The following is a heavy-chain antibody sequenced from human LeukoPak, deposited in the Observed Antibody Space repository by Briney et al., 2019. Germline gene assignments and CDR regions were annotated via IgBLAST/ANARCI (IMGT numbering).Heavy chain of an antibody. CDR3: AKDRGIISDY. J-gene: IGHJ4*02. CDR2: ISYDGSNK. V-gene: IGHV3-30*04. Sequence: GGSLRLSCAASGFTFSSYAMHWVRQAPGKGLEWVAVISYDGSNKYYADSVKGRFTISRDNSKNTLYLQMNSLRVEDTAVYYCAKDRGIISDYWGQGTLVTVSS. CDR1: GFTFSSYA. D-gene: IGHD3-10*01.